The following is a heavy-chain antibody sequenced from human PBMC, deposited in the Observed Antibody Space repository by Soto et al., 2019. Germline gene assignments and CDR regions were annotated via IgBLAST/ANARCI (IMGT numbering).Heavy chain of an antibody. CDR3: ARYYYDSSGYYTGYFDY. CDR1: GGTFSSYA. V-gene: IGHV1-69*06. CDR2: IIPIFGTA. Sequence: GASVKVSCKASGGTFSSYAISWVRQAPGQGLEWMGGIIPIFGTANYAQKFQGRVTITADKSTSTAYMELSSLRSEDTAVYYCARYYYDSSGYYTGYFDYWGQGTLVTVSS. D-gene: IGHD3-22*01. J-gene: IGHJ4*02.